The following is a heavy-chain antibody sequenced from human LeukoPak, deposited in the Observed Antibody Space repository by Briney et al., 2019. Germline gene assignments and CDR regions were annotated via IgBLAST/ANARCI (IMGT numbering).Heavy chain of an antibody. CDR3: ARLEGFYGILTGPESSYYYYYMDV. V-gene: IGHV4-34*01. Sequence: PSETLSLTCAVYGGSFSGYYWSWIRQPPGKGLEWIGEINHSGSTNYNPSLKSRVTISVDTSKNQFSLKLSSVTAADTAVYYCARLEGFYGILTGPESSYYYYYMDVWGKGTTVTISS. CDR2: INHSGST. D-gene: IGHD3-9*01. CDR1: GGSFSGYY. J-gene: IGHJ6*03.